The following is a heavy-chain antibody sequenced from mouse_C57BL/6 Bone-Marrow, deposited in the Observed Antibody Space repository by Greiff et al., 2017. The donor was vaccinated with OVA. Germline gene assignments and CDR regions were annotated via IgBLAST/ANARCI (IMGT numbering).Heavy chain of an antibody. CDR1: GYTFTSYG. CDR2: IYPRSGNT. Sequence: VQLQQSGAELARPGASVKLSCKASGYTFTSYGISWVKQRTGQGLEWIGEIYPRSGNTYYNEKFKGKATLTADKSSSTAYMELRSLTSEDSAVYFCARNYYGSSYWYVDVWGTGTTVTVSS. J-gene: IGHJ1*03. V-gene: IGHV1-81*01. CDR3: ARNYYGSSYWYVDV. D-gene: IGHD1-1*01.